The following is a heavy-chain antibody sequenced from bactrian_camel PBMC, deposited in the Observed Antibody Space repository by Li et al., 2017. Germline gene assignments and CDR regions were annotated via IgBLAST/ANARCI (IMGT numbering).Heavy chain of an antibody. CDR2: INREGDNT. J-gene: IGHJ4*01. Sequence: VQLVESGGGLVTPGGSLRLSCAASGFTFSNAAMNWVRQAPGKGLEWVSAINREGDNTYFADSVKGRFTISRDNAKSTLYLQLNSLKTEDTAQYYCADGWPIDRWGQGTQVTVS. CDR1: GFTFSNAA. V-gene: IGHV3S31*01. CDR3: ADGWPIDR. D-gene: IGHD5*01.